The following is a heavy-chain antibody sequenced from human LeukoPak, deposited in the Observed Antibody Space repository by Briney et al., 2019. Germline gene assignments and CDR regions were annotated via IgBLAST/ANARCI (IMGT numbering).Heavy chain of an antibody. V-gene: IGHV3-66*01. D-gene: IGHD1/OR15-1a*01. CDR3: AKGTTVGHFDY. Sequence: GGSLRLSCAASGFTVSSNYMSWVRQAPVKGLEWVSVIYSGGSTYYADSVKGRFTISRDNSKNALYLQMNSLRAEDTAVYYCAKGTTVGHFDYWGQGTLVTVSS. CDR1: GFTVSSNY. CDR2: IYSGGST. J-gene: IGHJ4*02.